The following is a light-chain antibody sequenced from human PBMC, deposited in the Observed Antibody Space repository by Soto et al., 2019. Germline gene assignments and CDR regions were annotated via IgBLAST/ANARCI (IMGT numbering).Light chain of an antibody. V-gene: IGKV1-5*03. Sequence: DIQMTQSPSTLSASVGDRVTITCRASKSISSWLAWYQQKPGKAPKLLIYKASSLESGVPSRFSGCGSGTEFTLTIISLQPDDFATYYCQQYNSYSRTFGQGTKLEIK. CDR3: QQYNSYSRT. CDR1: KSISSW. J-gene: IGKJ2*02. CDR2: KAS.